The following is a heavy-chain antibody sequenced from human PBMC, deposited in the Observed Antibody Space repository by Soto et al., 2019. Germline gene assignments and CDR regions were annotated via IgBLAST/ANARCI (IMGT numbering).Heavy chain of an antibody. J-gene: IGHJ6*02. CDR3: ARMDGDYNYYAMDV. D-gene: IGHD4-17*01. V-gene: IGHV2-26*01. CDR2: FFSDAER. CDR1: GFSLSNPKMG. Sequence: SGPTLVNPPETLTLTCTVSGFSLSNPKMGVSWIRQPPGKPLEWLAHFFSDAERSYSASMQSRLTMSTDTSGSQVVLTMTNMDPVDTATYFCARMDGDYNYYAMDVWGQGTTVTVSS.